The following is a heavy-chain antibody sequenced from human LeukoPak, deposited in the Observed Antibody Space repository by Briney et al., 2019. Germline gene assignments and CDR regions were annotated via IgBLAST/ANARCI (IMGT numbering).Heavy chain of an antibody. J-gene: IGHJ4*02. CDR3: AGRSGYYPYYFDY. V-gene: IGHV4-59*01. D-gene: IGHD3-22*01. CDR1: GGSISSYY. Sequence: SETLSLTCTVSGGSISSYYWSWIRQPPGKGLEWIGYMYYSGGTNYNPSLKSRVTISVDTSKNQFSLKLSSVTAADTAVYYCAGRSGYYPYYFDYWGQGTLVTVSS. CDR2: MYYSGGT.